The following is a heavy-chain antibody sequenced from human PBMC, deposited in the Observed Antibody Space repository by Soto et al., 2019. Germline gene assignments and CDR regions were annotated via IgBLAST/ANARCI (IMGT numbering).Heavy chain of an antibody. D-gene: IGHD6-19*01. CDR1: GYSISGDYY. J-gene: IGHJ4*02. CDR2: ISHSGSA. V-gene: IGHV4-38-2*01. CDR3: ARGVAVAGRAFDS. Sequence: SETLSLTCDVSGYSISGDYYWAWIRQPPGKGLEWIASISHSGSAYSNPSLKSRVAISVDSSRNHFSLTMKFVTAADTAVYYCARGVAVAGRAFDSWGQGTPVTVSS.